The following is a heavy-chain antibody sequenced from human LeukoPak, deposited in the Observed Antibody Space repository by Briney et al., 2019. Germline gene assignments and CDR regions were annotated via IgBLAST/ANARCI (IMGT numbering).Heavy chain of an antibody. V-gene: IGHV3-23*01. CDR2: LSGSGGST. CDR3: AKVDSGIVATGSPYFDY. Sequence: GGSLRLSCAASGFTFADYAMHWVRQPPGKGLEWVSSLSGSGGSTYHADSVKGRFTISRDNSKNTLYLQMNSLRAEDTAVYYCAKVDSGIVATGSPYFDYWGQGTLVTVSS. J-gene: IGHJ4*02. CDR1: GFTFADYA. D-gene: IGHD6-13*01.